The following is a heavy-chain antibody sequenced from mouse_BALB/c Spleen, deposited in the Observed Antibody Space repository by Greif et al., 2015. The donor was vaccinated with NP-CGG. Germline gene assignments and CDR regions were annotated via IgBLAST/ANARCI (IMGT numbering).Heavy chain of an antibody. Sequence: QVQLQQSGAELVKPGASVKLSCKASGYTFTSYWMHWVKQRPGQGLEWIGEIDPSDSYTNYNQKFKGKATLTVDKSSSTAYMQLSSLTSEDSAVYYCVRGGPYLDYWGQGTSVTVSS. D-gene: IGHD3-3*01. J-gene: IGHJ4*01. CDR2: IDPSDSYT. V-gene: IGHV1-69*02. CDR1: GYTFTSYW. CDR3: VRGGPYLDY.